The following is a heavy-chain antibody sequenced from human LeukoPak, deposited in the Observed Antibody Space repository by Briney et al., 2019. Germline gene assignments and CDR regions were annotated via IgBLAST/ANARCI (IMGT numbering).Heavy chain of an antibody. D-gene: IGHD5-12*01. Sequence: PSETLSLTCTVSGGSISSSSYYWGWIRQPPGKGLEWIGSIYYSGSTYYNPSLKSRVTISVDTSKNQFSLKLNSVTPEDTAVYYCVRLVGGDIDYWGQGTLVTVSS. CDR3: VRLVGGDIDY. V-gene: IGHV4-39*01. CDR2: IYYSGST. CDR1: GGSISSSSYY. J-gene: IGHJ4*02.